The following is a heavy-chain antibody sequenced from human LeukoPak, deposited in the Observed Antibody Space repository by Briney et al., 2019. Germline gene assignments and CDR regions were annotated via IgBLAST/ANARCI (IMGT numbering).Heavy chain of an antibody. CDR3: ARGVGIVGATRAYFDY. Sequence: SETLSLTCAVYGGSFSGYYWSWIRQPPGKGLEWIGEINHSGSTNYNPSLKSRVTISVDTSKNQFSLKLSSVTAADTAVYYCARGVGIVGATRAYFDYWGQGTLVTASS. D-gene: IGHD1-26*01. CDR2: INHSGST. J-gene: IGHJ4*02. CDR1: GGSFSGYY. V-gene: IGHV4-34*01.